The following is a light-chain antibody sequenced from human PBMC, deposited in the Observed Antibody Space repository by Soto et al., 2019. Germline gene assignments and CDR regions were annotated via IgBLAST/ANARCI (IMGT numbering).Light chain of an antibody. V-gene: IGKV3-20*01. Sequence: IVLTQSPGTLSLSPGERASLSCRASQRVISDYLAWYQQKPGQAPRLLIYGASNRTTGIPDRFSGSGSGTDFTLTISRLEPEDFAVYYCQQYGRSPLFTFGPGTTLESK. CDR1: QRVISDY. CDR3: QQYGRSPLFT. J-gene: IGKJ3*01. CDR2: GAS.